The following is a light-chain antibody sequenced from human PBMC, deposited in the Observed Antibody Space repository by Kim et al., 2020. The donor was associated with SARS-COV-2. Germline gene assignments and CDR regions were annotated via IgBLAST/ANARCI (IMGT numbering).Light chain of an antibody. Sequence: SASVRYRVTITCQASQAIDKYLNWYQHKPGKAPKLLIYDASNLQTGVPSRFTGSGSGTDFTFTISNLQPEDIATYYCQRYDNLPLRFGGGTKLEI. J-gene: IGKJ4*02. CDR3: QRYDNLPLR. CDR1: QAIDKY. CDR2: DAS. V-gene: IGKV1-33*01.